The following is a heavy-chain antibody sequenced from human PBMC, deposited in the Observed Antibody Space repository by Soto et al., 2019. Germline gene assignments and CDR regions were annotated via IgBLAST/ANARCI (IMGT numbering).Heavy chain of an antibody. CDR2: INSDGSST. J-gene: IGHJ4*02. V-gene: IGHV3-74*01. CDR3: ARGGYYYDNSGRVL. CDR1: GFTFSSYW. D-gene: IGHD3-22*01. Sequence: EVQLVESGGGLVQPGGSLRLSCAASGFTFSSYWMHWVRQAPGKGLVWVSRINSDGSSTSYADSVKGRFTISRDNATNTLYRQMNSLRAEDTAVYYCARGGYYYDNSGRVLWGQGNLVTFSS.